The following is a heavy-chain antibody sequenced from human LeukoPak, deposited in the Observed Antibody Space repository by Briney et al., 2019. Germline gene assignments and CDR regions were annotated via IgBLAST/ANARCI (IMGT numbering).Heavy chain of an antibody. CDR3: ARVRRYSGSENYYYYGMDV. Sequence: PSETLSLTCAVCGGSFSGYYWSWIRQPPGKGLEWIVSIHHSGSTYYNPSLKSRVTISVDRSKNQFSLKLSSVTAADTAVYYCARVRRYSGSENYYYYGMDVWGQGTTVTVSS. CDR2: IHHSGST. J-gene: IGHJ6*02. D-gene: IGHD5-12*01. CDR1: GGSFSGYY. V-gene: IGHV4-34*01.